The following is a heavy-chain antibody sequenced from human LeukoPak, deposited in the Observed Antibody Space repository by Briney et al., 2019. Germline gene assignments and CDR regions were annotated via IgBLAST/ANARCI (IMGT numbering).Heavy chain of an antibody. CDR1: GGSISSSSYY. J-gene: IGHJ2*01. Sequence: SETLSLTCTVSGGSISSSSYYWGWIRQPPGKGLEWIGSIYYSGSTYYNPSLKSRVTISVDTSKNQFSLKLSSVTAADTAVYYCARHELIAARRYWYFDLWGRGPLVTVSS. D-gene: IGHD6-6*01. CDR3: ARHELIAARRYWYFDL. V-gene: IGHV4-39*01. CDR2: IYYSGST.